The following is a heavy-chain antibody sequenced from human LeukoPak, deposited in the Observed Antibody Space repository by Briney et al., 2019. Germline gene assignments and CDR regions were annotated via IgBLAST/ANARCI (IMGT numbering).Heavy chain of an antibody. D-gene: IGHD3-22*01. CDR1: GGSISSSSYY. Sequence: SETLSLTCTVSGGSISSSSYYWGWIRQPPGKGLEWIGSIYYSGSTYYNPSLKSRVTISVDTSKNQFSLKLSSVTAADTAVYYCASKARGRYYDSSGYFYWGQGTLVTVSS. V-gene: IGHV4-39*01. CDR3: ASKARGRYYDSSGYFY. CDR2: IYYSGST. J-gene: IGHJ4*02.